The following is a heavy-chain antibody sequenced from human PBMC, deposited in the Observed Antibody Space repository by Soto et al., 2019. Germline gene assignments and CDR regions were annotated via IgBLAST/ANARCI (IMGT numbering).Heavy chain of an antibody. CDR1: GGTFSSYA. V-gene: IGHV1-69*01. CDR2: IIPIFGTA. J-gene: IGHJ6*02. D-gene: IGHD3-16*01. CDR3: ARTDRGGYYSYYGMDV. Sequence: QVQLVQSGAEVKKPGSSVKVSCKASGGTFSSYAISWGRQAPGQGLEWMGGIIPIFGTANYAQKFQGRVTITADESKSTAYMERSSLRSEHTAVYYCARTDRGGYYSYYGMDVWGQGTTVTVSS.